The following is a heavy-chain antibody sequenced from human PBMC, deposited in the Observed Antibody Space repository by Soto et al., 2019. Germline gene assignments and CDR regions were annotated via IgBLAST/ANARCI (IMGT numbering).Heavy chain of an antibody. Sequence: SETLSLTCVVSGGSLSSYYWSWIRQPPGKGLEWIGYIYYSGSTNYNPSLKSRVTISVDTSKNQFSLKLSSVTAADTAVYYCPPRYAATLPYSGHGPPVTVS. CDR1: GGSLSSYY. CDR3: PPRYAATLPY. J-gene: IGHJ1*01. V-gene: IGHV4-59*08. D-gene: IGHD2-15*01. CDR2: IYYSGST.